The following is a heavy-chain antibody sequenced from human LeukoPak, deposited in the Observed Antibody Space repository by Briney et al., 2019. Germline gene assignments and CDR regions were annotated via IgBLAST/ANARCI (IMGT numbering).Heavy chain of an antibody. CDR1: GFTFSSYW. D-gene: IGHD2-2*01. CDR3: ARRGYCSSTSCRVFDY. Sequence: GGSLRLSCAASGFTFSSYWMSWVRQAPGKGLEWVANIKQDGSEKYYVDSVKGQFTISRDNAKNSLYLQMNSLRAEDTAVYYCARRGYCSSTSCRVFDYWGQGTLVTVSS. V-gene: IGHV3-7*01. CDR2: IKQDGSEK. J-gene: IGHJ4*02.